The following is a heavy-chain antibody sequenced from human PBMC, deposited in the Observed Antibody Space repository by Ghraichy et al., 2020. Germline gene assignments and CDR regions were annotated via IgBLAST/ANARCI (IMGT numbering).Heavy chain of an antibody. Sequence: SETLSLTCSVSGYSITSGYYWAWIRLPPGKGLEWIATIYHSGRTYFNPSLQSRVTISLDSSKNQFSLKVTSVTAADTAMYYCARAGGETYYYYFPMDVWGQGTTVTVSS. D-gene: IGHD1-14*01. V-gene: IGHV4-38-2*02. CDR3: ARAGGETYYYYFPMDV. CDR1: GYSITSGYY. CDR2: IYHSGRT. J-gene: IGHJ6*02.